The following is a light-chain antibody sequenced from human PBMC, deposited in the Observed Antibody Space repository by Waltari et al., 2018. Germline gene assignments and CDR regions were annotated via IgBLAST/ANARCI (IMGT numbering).Light chain of an antibody. Sequence: QSVLTQLPSASGTPRQGVTISCSGSSSNIGDNYVYWYQQFPGTSPKLLIHRNNQRPSGVPDRFSGSKSGTSAFLVISGLRSEDEADYHCATWDDSLSGWVFGGGTKVTVL. CDR3: ATWDDSLSGWV. V-gene: IGLV1-47*01. CDR1: SSNIGDNY. J-gene: IGLJ3*02. CDR2: RNN.